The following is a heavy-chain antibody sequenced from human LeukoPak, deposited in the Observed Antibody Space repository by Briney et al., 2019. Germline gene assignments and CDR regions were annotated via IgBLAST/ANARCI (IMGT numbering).Heavy chain of an antibody. J-gene: IGHJ4*02. CDR1: GYTFTSYG. V-gene: IGHV1-18*01. D-gene: IGHD6-13*01. CDR2: ISAYNGNT. Sequence: ASVKVSCKASGYTFTSYGISWVRQAPGQGLEWMGWISAYNGNTNYAQKLQGRVTMTTDTSTSTAYMELRSLRSDDTAVYYCARDEGPGQQLVSIDYWGQGTLVTVSS. CDR3: ARDEGPGQQLVSIDY.